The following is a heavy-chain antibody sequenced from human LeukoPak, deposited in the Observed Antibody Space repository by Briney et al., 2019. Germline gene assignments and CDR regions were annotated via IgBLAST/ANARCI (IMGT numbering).Heavy chain of an antibody. CDR3: ARTMIRGGWWFDP. J-gene: IGHJ5*02. CDR1: GYTFTSYT. CDR2: INTNTGNP. D-gene: IGHD3-10*01. Sequence: ASVKVSCKASGYTFTSYTMIWVRQAPGQGLEWMGWINTNTGNPTYAQGFTGRFVFSLDTSINTAYLQISSLKAEDTAVYYCARTMIRGGWWFDPWGQGTLVTVSS. V-gene: IGHV7-4-1*02.